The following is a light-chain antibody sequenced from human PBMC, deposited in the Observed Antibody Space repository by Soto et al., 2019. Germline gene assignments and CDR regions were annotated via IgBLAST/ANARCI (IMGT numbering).Light chain of an antibody. J-gene: IGKJ5*01. Sequence: EIVLTQSPATLSLSPGERATLSCRASQSVSSYLAWYQLKPGQAPRLLIYDASNRATGIPARFSGSGSGTDFTLTISSLEPEDFAVYYCQQRSNWITFGQGTRLEMK. CDR3: QQRSNWIT. CDR2: DAS. CDR1: QSVSSY. V-gene: IGKV3-11*01.